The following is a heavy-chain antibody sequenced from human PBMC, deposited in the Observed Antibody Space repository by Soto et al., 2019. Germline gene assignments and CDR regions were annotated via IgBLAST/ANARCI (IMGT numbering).Heavy chain of an antibody. CDR1: GGTFSSHS. CDR2: VISLFGTA. Sequence: VQLMQSEAEVKKPGSSVKVSCKASGGTFSSHSINWVRQAPGQGLEWMGGVISLFGTANYALNFKGRVTITADQLTSTAYMELNSLRSDDTAVYYCAREVGYGDFSAALLDWGQGTLVTVSS. V-gene: IGHV1-69*01. CDR3: AREVGYGDFSAALLD. D-gene: IGHD4-17*01. J-gene: IGHJ4*02.